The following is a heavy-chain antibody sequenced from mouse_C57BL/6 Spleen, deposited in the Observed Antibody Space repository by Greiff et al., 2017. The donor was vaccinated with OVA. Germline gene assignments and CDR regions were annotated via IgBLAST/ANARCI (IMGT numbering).Heavy chain of an antibody. CDR1: GYSITSGYY. CDR3: AREGNILFDY. CDR2: ISYDGSN. D-gene: IGHD2-1*01. J-gene: IGHJ2*01. V-gene: IGHV3-6*01. Sequence: EVKLMESGPGLVKPSQSLSLTCSVTGYSITSGYYWNWIRQFPGNKLEWMGYISYDGSNNYNPSLKNRISITRDTSKNQFFLKLNSVTTEDTATYYCAREGNILFDYWGQGTTLTVSA.